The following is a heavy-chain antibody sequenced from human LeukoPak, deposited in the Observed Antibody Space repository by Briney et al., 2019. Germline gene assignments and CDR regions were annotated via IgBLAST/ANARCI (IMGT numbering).Heavy chain of an antibody. D-gene: IGHD6-19*01. Sequence: GGSLRLSCAASGFTFSDYYMSWIRQAPGKGLEWVSYISSSGSSIYYPDSVRGRFTISRDNAKNSLYLQLNSLRAEDTAVYYCARAGYSSGWNVGYWGQGTLVTVSS. V-gene: IGHV3-11*01. CDR2: ISSSGSSI. J-gene: IGHJ4*02. CDR3: ARAGYSSGWNVGY. CDR1: GFTFSDYY.